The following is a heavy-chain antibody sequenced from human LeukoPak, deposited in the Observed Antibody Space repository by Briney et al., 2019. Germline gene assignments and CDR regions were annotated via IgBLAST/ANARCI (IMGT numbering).Heavy chain of an antibody. J-gene: IGHJ6*03. CDR1: GFTFISYA. D-gene: IGHD2-21*01. Sequence: PGGSLRLSCAASGFTFISYAMSWVRQAPGKGLEWVSAISGSGGSTYYADSVKGRFTISRDNSKNTLYLQMNSLRAEDTAVYYCAGRGFAYCGADCSTGYYYYMDVWGKGTTVTVSS. CDR3: AGRGFAYCGADCSTGYYYYMDV. CDR2: ISGSGGST. V-gene: IGHV3-23*01.